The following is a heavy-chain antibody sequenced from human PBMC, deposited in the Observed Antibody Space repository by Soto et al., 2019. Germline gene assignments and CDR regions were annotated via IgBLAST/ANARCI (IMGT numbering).Heavy chain of an antibody. J-gene: IGHJ4*02. V-gene: IGHV1-18*04. Sequence: QVQLVQSGAEVKKPGASVKVSCKASGYTFTSHGISWVRQAPGQGLEWMGWISAYNGNTNYAQKLQGRVTMTTDTSTRTVYIELRSLRSDDTAVSYCARGVRGDGYNPWGGAYCGQGTMVTVSS. CDR1: GYTFTSHG. CDR3: ARGVRGDGYNPWGGAY. CDR2: ISAYNGNT. D-gene: IGHD5-12*01.